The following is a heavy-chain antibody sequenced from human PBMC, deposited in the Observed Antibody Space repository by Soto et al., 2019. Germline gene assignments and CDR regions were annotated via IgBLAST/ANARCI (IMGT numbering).Heavy chain of an antibody. D-gene: IGHD3-10*01. Sequence: PGGSLRLSCAASGFTFSNAWMSWVRQAPGKGLEWVGRIKSKTDGGTTDYAAPVKGRFTISRDDSKNTLYLQMNSLKTEDTAVYYCTTRFITMVRGVIITRHNFFDYWGQGTLVTVSS. CDR3: TTRFITMVRGVIITRHNFFDY. CDR2: IKSKTDGGTT. J-gene: IGHJ4*02. V-gene: IGHV3-15*01. CDR1: GFTFSNAW.